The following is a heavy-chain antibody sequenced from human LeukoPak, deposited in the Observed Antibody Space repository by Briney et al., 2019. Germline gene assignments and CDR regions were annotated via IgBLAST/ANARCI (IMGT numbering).Heavy chain of an antibody. Sequence: PGGSLRLSCAASGFTFSSYWMSWVRQAPGKGLEWVANINQDGSQKYYVDSVKGRFTISRDNAKNSLYLQMNSLRAEDTAVYYCVRGYTYGLDNWGQGTLVTVSS. J-gene: IGHJ4*02. D-gene: IGHD5-18*01. CDR2: INQDGSQK. CDR1: GFTFSSYW. CDR3: VRGYTYGLDN. V-gene: IGHV3-7*01.